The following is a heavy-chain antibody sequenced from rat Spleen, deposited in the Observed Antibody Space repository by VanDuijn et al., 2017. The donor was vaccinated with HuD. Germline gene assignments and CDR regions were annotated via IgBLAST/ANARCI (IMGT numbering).Heavy chain of an antibody. Sequence: EVQLVESGGGLVQPGRSLKLSCAASGFSFSNYDMAWVRQAPTKGLEWVASISIGGGSTYYRDSVTGRFTISRDNAKNTLYLQMNSLRSEDTATYYCTRGGNYDFDHWGQGVRVTVSS. CDR3: TRGGNYDFDH. CDR2: ISIGGGST. D-gene: IGHD1-10*01. CDR1: GFSFSNYD. J-gene: IGHJ2*01. V-gene: IGHV5S13*01.